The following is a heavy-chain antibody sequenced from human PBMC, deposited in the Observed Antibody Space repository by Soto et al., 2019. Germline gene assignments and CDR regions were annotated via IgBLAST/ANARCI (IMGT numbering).Heavy chain of an antibody. D-gene: IGHD4-4*01. V-gene: IGHV3-23*01. J-gene: IGHJ1*01. CDR2: ISGTSDMT. CDR3: AKYRWGATTVTSIN. Sequence: EVQLLESGGDLVEPGGSLRLSCVGSGFTFSSYPKNWVRQAPGKGLEWVSAISGTSDMTYYANSVTGRFTISRDNSKNTLYLQVSSLRVEDTAIYYCAKYRWGATTVTSINWGRGTLVTVSS. CDR1: GFTFSSYP.